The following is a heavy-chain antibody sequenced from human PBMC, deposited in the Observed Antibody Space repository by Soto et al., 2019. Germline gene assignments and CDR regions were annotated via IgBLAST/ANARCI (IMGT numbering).Heavy chain of an antibody. D-gene: IGHD3-22*01. CDR3: ARANYYDSSGYRYYYYGMDV. CDR1: GGSVSSGSYY. V-gene: IGHV4-61*01. J-gene: IGHJ6*02. CDR2: IYYSGST. Sequence: SETLSLTCTVSGGSVSSGSYYWSWIRQPPGKGLEWIGYIYYSGSTNYNPSLKSRVTISVDTSKNQFSLKLSSVTAADTAVYYCARANYYDSSGYRYYYYGMDVWGQGTTVTVSS.